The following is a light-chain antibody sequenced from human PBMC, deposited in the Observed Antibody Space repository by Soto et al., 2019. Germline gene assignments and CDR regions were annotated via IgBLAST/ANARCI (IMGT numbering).Light chain of an antibody. J-gene: IGKJ4*01. CDR3: QQADSFPT. Sequence: DIQMTQSPSTLSASVGDRVTITCRASQSISNWLAWYQQKPGKAPKLLIYKASNLQSGVPSRFSGSGSGTEFTLTISSLQPDDFATYYCQQADSFPTFGGGTKVDIK. V-gene: IGKV1-5*03. CDR2: KAS. CDR1: QSISNW.